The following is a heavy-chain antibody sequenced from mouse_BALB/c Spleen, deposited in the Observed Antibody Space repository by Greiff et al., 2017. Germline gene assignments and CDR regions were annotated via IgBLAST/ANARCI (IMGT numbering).Heavy chain of an antibody. J-gene: IGHJ3*01. CDR2: ISSGSSTI. D-gene: IGHD2-4*01. CDR3: ARYDYDEGFAY. Sequence: EVMLVESGGGLVQPGGSRKLSCAASGFTFSSFGMHWVRQAPEKGLEWVAYISSGSSTIYYADTVKGRFTISRDNTKNTLFLQMTSLRSEDTAMYYCARYDYDEGFAYWGQGTLVTVSA. CDR1: GFTFSSFG. V-gene: IGHV5-17*02.